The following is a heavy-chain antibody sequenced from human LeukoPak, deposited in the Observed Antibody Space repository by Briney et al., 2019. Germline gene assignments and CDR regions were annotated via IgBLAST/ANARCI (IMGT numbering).Heavy chain of an antibody. CDR3: ARGSYDFWSGYYTAFDI. D-gene: IGHD3-3*01. Sequence: SETLSLTCTVSGYSISSGYYWGWIRQPPGKGLEWIGSIYHSGSTYYNPSLKSRVTISVDTSKNQFSLKLSSVTAADTAVYYCARGSYDFWSGYYTAFDIWGQGTMVTVSS. J-gene: IGHJ3*02. CDR2: IYHSGST. CDR1: GYSISSGYY. V-gene: IGHV4-38-2*02.